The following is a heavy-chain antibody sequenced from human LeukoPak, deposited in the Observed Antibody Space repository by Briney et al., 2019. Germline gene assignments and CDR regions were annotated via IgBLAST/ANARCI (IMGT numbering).Heavy chain of an antibody. CDR1: GFTFDRYG. D-gene: IGHD3-22*01. J-gene: IGHJ4*01. Sequence: GGSLRLSCGISGFTFDRYGMICVRQAPGKGLEWVSFISPSGDFTNYADSVKGRFNISRDNSENTLYLQLNSLRVDDTAVYYCARSGDQGYYDSTGYKAWGFWGHGTLVTVAS. CDR2: ISPSGDFT. V-gene: IGHV3-23*01. CDR3: ARSGDQGYYDSTGYKAWGF.